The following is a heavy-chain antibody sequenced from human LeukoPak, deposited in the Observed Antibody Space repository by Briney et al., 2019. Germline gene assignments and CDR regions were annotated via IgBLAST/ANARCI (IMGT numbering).Heavy chain of an antibody. CDR2: DNHNSGGN. CDR3: ARYYRQLVPHYYFDY. V-gene: IGHV1-2*02. CDR1: GYTFTGYY. Sequence: VASVKVSCKASGYTFTGYYMLWVRTAPGQGLGWLECDNHNSGGNNNAQKFQRTVTMNSDTYISTAYMELSRLRSDATAVYYCARYYRQLVPHYYFDYWGQGTLVTVSS. J-gene: IGHJ4*02. D-gene: IGHD6-13*01.